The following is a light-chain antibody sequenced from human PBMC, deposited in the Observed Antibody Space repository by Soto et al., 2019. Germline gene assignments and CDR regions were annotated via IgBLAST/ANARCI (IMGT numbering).Light chain of an antibody. CDR3: LQRSNSFT. CDR1: QSVSSY. V-gene: IGKV3-11*01. J-gene: IGKJ3*01. Sequence: EIVLTQSPATLSLSPGERATLSCRASQSVSSYLAWYQQKPGQAPRLLIYDASNRATGIPARFSGSGSGTDFTLTISSLEPEDFAVYYCLQRSNSFTFGPGTKVDIK. CDR2: DAS.